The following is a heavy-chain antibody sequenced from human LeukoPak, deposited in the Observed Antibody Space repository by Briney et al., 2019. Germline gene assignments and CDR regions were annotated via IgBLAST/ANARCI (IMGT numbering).Heavy chain of an antibody. J-gene: IGHJ4*02. CDR1: GYPFTSQS. V-gene: IGHV1-3*01. CDR3: AKEFHYSGSRSGSPFWD. CDR2: INAANGNT. D-gene: IGHD3-10*01. Sequence: WASVKVSCKASGYPFTSQSIHWLRQAPGQTLEWMGYINAANGNTQSLQRFQDRVTITRDTSATTAYMELTSLRSEDTAVYYCAKEFHYSGSRSGSPFWDWGQGTLVTVSS.